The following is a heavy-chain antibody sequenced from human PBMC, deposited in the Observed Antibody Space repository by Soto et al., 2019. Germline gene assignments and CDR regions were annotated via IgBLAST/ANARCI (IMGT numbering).Heavy chain of an antibody. Sequence: GESMKISCKGSGYSFTSYWISWVRQMPGKVLEWMGRIDPSDSYTNYSPSFQGHVTISADKSISTAYLQWSSLKASDTAMYYCARQGGTTPGDYYGMDVWGQGTTVTVSS. V-gene: IGHV5-10-1*01. CDR1: GYSFTSYW. CDR3: ARQGGTTPGDYYGMDV. J-gene: IGHJ6*02. D-gene: IGHD1-1*01. CDR2: IDPSDSYT.